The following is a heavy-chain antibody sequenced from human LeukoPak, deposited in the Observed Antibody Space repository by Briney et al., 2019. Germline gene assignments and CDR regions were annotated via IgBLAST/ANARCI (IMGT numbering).Heavy chain of an antibody. J-gene: IGHJ4*02. V-gene: IGHV4-34*01. CDR2: IYYSGST. Sequence: PSETLSLTCAGYGGSFSGYYWGWIRQAPGKGLEWIGSIYYSGSTYYNPSLKSRVTISVDTSKNQFSLRLSSVTAADTAMYYCARDEYAYGGRTHPYFFDYWGQGTLVTVSS. CDR1: GGSFSGYY. CDR3: ARDEYAYGGRTHPYFFDY. D-gene: IGHD3-16*01.